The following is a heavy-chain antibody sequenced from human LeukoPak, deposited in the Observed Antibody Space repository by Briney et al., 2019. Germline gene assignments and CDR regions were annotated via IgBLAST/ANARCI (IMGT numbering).Heavy chain of an antibody. D-gene: IGHD3-22*01. CDR2: ISHSGST. CDR1: VYSISSGYY. CDR3: ARVSHSLIVVV. V-gene: IGHV4-38-2*02. Sequence: SETLSLTCTVSVYSISSGYYWGWIRQPPGKGLEWIGSISHSGSTYYNPSLKSRVTISVDTSKNQFSLKLSSVTAADTALYYCARVSHSLIVVVWGQGTLVTVSS. J-gene: IGHJ4*02.